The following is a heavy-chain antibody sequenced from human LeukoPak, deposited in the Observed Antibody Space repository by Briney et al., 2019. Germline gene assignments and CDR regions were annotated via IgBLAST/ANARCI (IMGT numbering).Heavy chain of an antibody. Sequence: ASVKVSCKASGYTFTGYYMHWVRQAPGQGLEWMGWINPNSGVTNYAQKFQGRVTMTRDTYISTAYMELSWLRSDDTAVYYCASTRIQLWLPFDYWGQGTLVTVSS. CDR3: ASTRIQLWLPFDY. D-gene: IGHD5-18*01. CDR1: GYTFTGYY. V-gene: IGHV1-2*02. J-gene: IGHJ4*02. CDR2: INPNSGVT.